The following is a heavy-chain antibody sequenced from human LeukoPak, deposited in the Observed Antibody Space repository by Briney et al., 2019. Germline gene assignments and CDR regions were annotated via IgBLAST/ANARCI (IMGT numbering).Heavy chain of an antibody. V-gene: IGHV1-3*02. D-gene: IGHD4-23*01. J-gene: IGHJ4*02. CDR1: GYTFTNYA. CDR3: ARSPGGNARTWHDY. Sequence: GASVKVSCKASGYTFTNYALHWVRQAPGQSLEWMGWTNGATGNTRFSQDFQGRLTITIDTSASTGYVELSSLRSEDTAVYYCARSPGGNARTWHDYWGQGTLVTVSS. CDR2: TNGATGNT.